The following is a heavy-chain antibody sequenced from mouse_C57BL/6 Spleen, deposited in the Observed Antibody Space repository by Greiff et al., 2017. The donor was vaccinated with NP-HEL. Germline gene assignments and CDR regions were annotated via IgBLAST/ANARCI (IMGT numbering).Heavy chain of an antibody. Sequence: VQLQQSVAELVRPGASVKLSCTASGFNIKNTYMHWVKQRPEQGLEWIGRLDPANGNTKYAPQFQGKATITADTSSTTAYLQITSLTSVDTAIYYCAKYYAMDYWGQGTSVTVSS. CDR3: AKYYAMDY. CDR2: LDPANGNT. CDR1: GFNIKNTY. J-gene: IGHJ4*01. V-gene: IGHV14-3*01.